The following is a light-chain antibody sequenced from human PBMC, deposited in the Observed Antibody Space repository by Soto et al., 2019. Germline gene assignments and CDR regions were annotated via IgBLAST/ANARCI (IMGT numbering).Light chain of an antibody. CDR2: DAS. CDR3: QQRSNWPLT. V-gene: IGKV3-11*01. J-gene: IGKJ4*01. CDR1: QSVSSY. Sequence: EIVLTQSPATLSLSPGERATLSCRASQSVSSYLAWYQQKPGQAPRLLIYDASNRATCIPARFSGSGSCTDFTLTISSLEPEDFAVYYCQQRSNWPLTFGGGTKVEIK.